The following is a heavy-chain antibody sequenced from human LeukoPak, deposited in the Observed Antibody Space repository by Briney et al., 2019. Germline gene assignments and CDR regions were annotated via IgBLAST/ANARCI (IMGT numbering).Heavy chain of an antibody. CDR3: AKMRGYCSSTSCPLFDY. CDR2: IRYDGSTK. CDR1: GFGFSGYG. V-gene: IGHV3-30*02. Sequence: GGSLRLSCAASGFGFSGYGMHWVRQTPGKGLEWVAFIRYDGSTKDYADSVRGRFTISRDNSKNTLYLQMNSPRAEDTAVYYCAKMRGYCSSTSCPLFDYWGQGTLVTVSS. D-gene: IGHD2-2*01. J-gene: IGHJ4*02.